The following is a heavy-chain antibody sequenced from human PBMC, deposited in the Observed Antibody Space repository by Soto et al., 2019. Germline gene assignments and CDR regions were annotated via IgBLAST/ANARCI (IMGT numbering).Heavy chain of an antibody. CDR2: INHSGST. D-gene: IGHD3-10*01. V-gene: IGHV4-34*01. J-gene: IGHJ4*02. Sequence: PSETLSLTCAVYGGSFSGYYWSWIRQPPGKGLEWIGEINHSGSTNYNPSLKSRVTISVDTSKNQFSLKLSSVTAADTAVYYCARGHPYYYGSGSRKFDYWGQGTLVTVSS. CDR1: GGSFSGYY. CDR3: ARGHPYYYGSGSRKFDY.